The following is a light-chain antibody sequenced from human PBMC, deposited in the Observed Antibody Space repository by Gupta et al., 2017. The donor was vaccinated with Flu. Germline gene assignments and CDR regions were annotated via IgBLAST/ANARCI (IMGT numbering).Light chain of an antibody. CDR1: SDNVGSHG. CDR3: STWDNSLSALV. CDR2: SKN. Sequence: TATLTCTGNSDNVGSHGAAWLQQHQGHHPNRLSYSKNNRPSGISERFSAYRAGNNAALIINELQSEDEADDYCSTWDNSLSALVFGGGTKLTVL. V-gene: IGLV10-54*04. J-gene: IGLJ3*02.